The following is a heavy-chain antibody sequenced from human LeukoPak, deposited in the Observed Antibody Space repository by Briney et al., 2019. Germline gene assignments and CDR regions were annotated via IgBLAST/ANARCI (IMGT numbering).Heavy chain of an antibody. CDR2: IRYDGSNK. CDR3: ARKTYYYESSDFGWFHF. CDR1: GFTFSSYG. J-gene: IGHJ5*01. D-gene: IGHD3-22*01. V-gene: IGHV3-30*02. Sequence: GGSLRLSCAASGFTFSSYGMHWVRQAPGKGLEWVAFIRYDGSNKYYADSVKGRFTISRDNSKNTLYLQMNSLRAEDTAVYYCARKTYYYESSDFGWFHFWGQGTLVNVSS.